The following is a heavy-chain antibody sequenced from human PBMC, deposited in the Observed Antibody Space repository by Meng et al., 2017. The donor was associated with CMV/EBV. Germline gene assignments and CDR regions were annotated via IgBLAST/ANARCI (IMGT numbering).Heavy chain of an antibody. V-gene: IGHV3-30*02. Sequence: GESLKISCAASGFTFSSYGMHWVRQAPGKGLEWVAFIRYDGSNKYYADSVKGRFTIPRDNSKNTLYLQMNSLRSEDTAVYYCARRKLVGYCTNGVCPGWFDPWGQGTLVTVSS. CDR1: GFTFSSYG. J-gene: IGHJ5*02. D-gene: IGHD2-8*01. CDR3: ARRKLVGYCTNGVCPGWFDP. CDR2: IRYDGSNK.